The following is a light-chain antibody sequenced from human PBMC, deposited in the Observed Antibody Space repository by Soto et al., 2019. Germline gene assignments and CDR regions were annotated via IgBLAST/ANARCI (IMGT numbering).Light chain of an antibody. CDR2: DVT. J-gene: IGLJ1*01. Sequence: HSALTQPRSVSGSPGPSVTISCTGTSSDVGGSNHVSWYQHHPGKAPKFMIYDVTKRPSGVPDRFSGSKSGNTASLTISGLQAEDEADYYCCSSAGTYTFVFGTGTQLTVL. CDR3: CSSAGTYTFV. V-gene: IGLV2-11*01. CDR1: SSDVGGSNH.